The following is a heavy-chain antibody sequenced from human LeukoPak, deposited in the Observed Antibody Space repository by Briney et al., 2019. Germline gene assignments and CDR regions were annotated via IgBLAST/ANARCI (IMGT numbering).Heavy chain of an antibody. CDR3: AKALYGDYGRFDY. V-gene: IGHV3-23*01. J-gene: IGHJ4*02. CDR1: GFTFSTYA. CDR2: ISDGGSDT. D-gene: IGHD4-17*01. Sequence: GGSLRLSSAASGFTFSTYAMSWVRQAPGKGLDWVSTISDGGSDTHYADSVKGRFTISRDNSKNTLYLQMNSLRAEDTAVYYCAKALYGDYGRFDYWGQGTLVTVSS.